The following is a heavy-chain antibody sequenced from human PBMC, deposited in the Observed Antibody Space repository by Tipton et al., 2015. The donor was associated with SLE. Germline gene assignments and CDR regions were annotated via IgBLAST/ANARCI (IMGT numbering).Heavy chain of an antibody. CDR3: TPGLWFRDLFNY. J-gene: IGHJ4*02. CDR1: GFRFSDYW. V-gene: IGHV3-15*01. Sequence: SLRLSCAASGFRFSDYWMSWVRQAPGKGLEWVGRIKSETDGGTTDYAAPVKGRFTISRDDSRSTLYLQINSLKNEDTAVYYCTPGLWFRDLFNYWGQGTLVTVSS. D-gene: IGHD3-10*01. CDR2: IKSETDGGTT.